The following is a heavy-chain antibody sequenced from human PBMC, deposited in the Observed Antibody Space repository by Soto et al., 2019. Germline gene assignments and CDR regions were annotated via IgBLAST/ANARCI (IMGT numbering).Heavy chain of an antibody. V-gene: IGHV3-48*01. Sequence: AGGSLRLSCAASGFTFRNYGMNWVRQAPGKGLEWVSYIGIGSSTKYYADSVKGRFTISRDNAKNSLYLQMNSLRAEDTAVYYCARDQLYYNDISGRPLNAFDVWGQGTMVTV. D-gene: IGHD3-22*01. CDR3: ARDQLYYNDISGRPLNAFDV. CDR1: GFTFRNYG. J-gene: IGHJ3*01. CDR2: IGIGSSTK.